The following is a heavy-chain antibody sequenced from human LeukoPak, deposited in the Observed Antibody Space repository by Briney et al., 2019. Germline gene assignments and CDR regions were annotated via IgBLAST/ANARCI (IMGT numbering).Heavy chain of an antibody. V-gene: IGHV1-24*01. CDR1: GYTLTELS. CDR3: ATGGGYDILTGFVY. J-gene: IGHJ4*02. D-gene: IGHD3-9*01. Sequence: GASVKVSCKVFGYTLTELSMHRVRQAPGKGLEWMGGFDPEDGETIYAQKFQGRVTMTEDTSTDTAYMELSSLRSEDTAVYYCATGGGYDILTGFVYWGQGTLVTVSS. CDR2: FDPEDGET.